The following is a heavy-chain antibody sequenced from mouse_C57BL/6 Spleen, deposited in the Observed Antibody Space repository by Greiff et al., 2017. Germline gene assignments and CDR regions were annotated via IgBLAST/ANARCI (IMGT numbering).Heavy chain of an antibody. CDR1: GYTFTSYW. CDR2: IDPSDSYT. V-gene: IGHV1-69*01. Sequence: QVQLQQPGAELVMPGASVKLSCKASGYTFTSYWMHWVKQRPGQGLEWIGEIDPSDSYTNYNQKFKGKSTLTVDKSSSTAYMQLSSLTSEDSAVYYCARSGGGSYFDYWGQGTTLTVSS. J-gene: IGHJ2*01. CDR3: ARSGGGSYFDY. D-gene: IGHD3-1*01.